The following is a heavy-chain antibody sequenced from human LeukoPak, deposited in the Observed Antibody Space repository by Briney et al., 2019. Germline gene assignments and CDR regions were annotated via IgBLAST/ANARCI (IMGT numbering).Heavy chain of an antibody. CDR1: GGSCSDYY. J-gene: IGHJ4*02. Sequence: PSETLSLTCAVYGGSCSDYYCSWIPQPRGRGRVWIGEIHPYGDLYYNSSLRSRLTISIDTSKTQFSLRLTSLTAADTAFYYCARGRDRSKAGEHWGQGTLVTVSS. V-gene: IGHV4-34*01. CDR3: ARGRDRSKAGEH. D-gene: IGHD2-21*01. CDR2: IHPYGDL.